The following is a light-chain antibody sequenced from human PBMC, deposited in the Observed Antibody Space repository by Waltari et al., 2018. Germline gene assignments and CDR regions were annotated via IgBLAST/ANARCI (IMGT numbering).Light chain of an antibody. CDR3: QQHTNWPPEVA. Sequence: ELVLTQSPATLSLSLGESATLSCRASQSVSGSLVWYQQKPGQAPRLLIYDASNRATGIPARFSGSGSGTDFTLTISSLEAEDFAVYYCQQHTNWPPEVAFGGGTKVEIK. CDR1: QSVSGS. CDR2: DAS. J-gene: IGKJ4*01. V-gene: IGKV3-11*01.